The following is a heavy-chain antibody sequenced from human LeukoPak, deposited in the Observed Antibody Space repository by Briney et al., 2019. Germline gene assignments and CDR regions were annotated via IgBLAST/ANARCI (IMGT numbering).Heavy chain of an antibody. Sequence: SETLSLTCTVSGYSISSGYYWGWIRQPPGKGLEWIGSIYHSGSTYYNPSLKSRVTISVDTSKNQFSLKLSSVTAADTAVYYCARGVGRRAAMVYFDYWGQGTLVTVSS. CDR1: GYSISSGYY. D-gene: IGHD5-18*01. J-gene: IGHJ4*02. CDR3: ARGVGRRAAMVYFDY. V-gene: IGHV4-38-2*02. CDR2: IYHSGST.